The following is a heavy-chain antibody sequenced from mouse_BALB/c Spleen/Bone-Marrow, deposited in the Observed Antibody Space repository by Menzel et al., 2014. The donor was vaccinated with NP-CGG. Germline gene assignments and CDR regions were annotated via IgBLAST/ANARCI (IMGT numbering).Heavy chain of an antibody. J-gene: IGHJ1*01. CDR2: IYPGNSDT. CDR1: GYSFTSYW. V-gene: IGHV1-5*01. Sequence: EVQLQQSGTVLARPGASVKMSCKASGYSFTSYWVHWVKERPGQGLEWIGAIYPGNSDTSYNQKFKGKAKLTAVTSASTAYMELSSLTNEDSAVYYCARGLRWCFDVWGAGTMVPVSS. CDR3: ARGLRWCFDV.